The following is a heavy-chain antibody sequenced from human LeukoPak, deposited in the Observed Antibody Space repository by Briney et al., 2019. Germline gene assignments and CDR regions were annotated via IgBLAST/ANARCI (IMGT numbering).Heavy chain of an antibody. CDR3: ARGYPPTVVNWFDP. D-gene: IGHD4-23*01. J-gene: IGHJ5*02. Sequence: SETLSLTCTVSGASISGSGYYWGWIRQPPGKGLEWIGNIYDSGSTYYNASLQSRVTISVDTSKNQFSLKLSSVTAADTAVYYCARGYPPTVVNWFDPWGQGTLVTVSS. V-gene: IGHV4-39*07. CDR1: GASISGSGYY. CDR2: IYDSGST.